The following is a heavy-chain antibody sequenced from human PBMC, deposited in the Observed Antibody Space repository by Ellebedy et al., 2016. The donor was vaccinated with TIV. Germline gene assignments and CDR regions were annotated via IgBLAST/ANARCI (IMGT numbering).Heavy chain of an antibody. CDR2: INGDGSST. V-gene: IGHV3-74*01. CDR3: ARVGCSDASCYYYDYYYMDV. Sequence: GESLKISCAASGFTFSPYSMNWVRQAPGKGLVWLSRINGDGSSTRYADSVRGRFTISRDNAKNTLYLQMNALSAEETAVYYCARVGCSDASCYYYDYYYMDVWGKGTAVTVSS. J-gene: IGHJ6*03. D-gene: IGHD2-15*01. CDR1: GFTFSPYS.